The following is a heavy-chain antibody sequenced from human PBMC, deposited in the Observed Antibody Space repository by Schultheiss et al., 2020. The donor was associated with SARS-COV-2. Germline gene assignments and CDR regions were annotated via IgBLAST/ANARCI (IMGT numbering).Heavy chain of an antibody. CDR2: ISSSGFTI. Sequence: GGSLRLSCAASGFTFNFYSMNWVRQAPGKGLEWVSYISSSGFTIYYAGSVQGRFTISRDNAKNSLYLQMDSLRAEDTALYYCARVSPLLDVWGQGTTVTVSS. CDR1: GFTFNFYS. J-gene: IGHJ6*02. V-gene: IGHV3-48*04. CDR3: ARVSPLLDV.